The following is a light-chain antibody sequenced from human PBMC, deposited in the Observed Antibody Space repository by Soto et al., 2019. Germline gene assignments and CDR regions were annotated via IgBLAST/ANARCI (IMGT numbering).Light chain of an antibody. CDR3: QQSDSTPYT. Sequence: DIQMTQSPSSLSASVGDRVTITCRASQTISTYLNWYQQKPGKAPSLLIYDASSLLSGVPSRFSGSGSGTDFTLTIASLQTEDFSTYYCQQSDSTPYTFGQGTKVEI. V-gene: IGKV1-39*01. CDR2: DAS. CDR1: QTISTY. J-gene: IGKJ2*01.